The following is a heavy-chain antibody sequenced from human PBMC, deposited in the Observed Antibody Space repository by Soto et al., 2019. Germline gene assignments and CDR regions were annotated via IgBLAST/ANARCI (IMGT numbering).Heavy chain of an antibody. J-gene: IGHJ4*02. D-gene: IGHD4-17*01. V-gene: IGHV4-59*01. CDR1: GGSISSYY. CDR3: ARTSLYGDYVSAIDY. CDR2: IYCSGST. Sequence: SETLSLTCTVSGGSISSYYWSWIRQPPGKGLEWIGYIYCSGSTNYNPSLKSRVTISVDTSKNQFSLKLSSVTAADTAVYYCARTSLYGDYVSAIDYWGQGTLVTGPS.